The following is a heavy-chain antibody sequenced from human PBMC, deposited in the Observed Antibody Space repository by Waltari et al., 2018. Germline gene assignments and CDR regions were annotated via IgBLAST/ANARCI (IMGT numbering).Heavy chain of an antibody. CDR2: ISYDGSNK. CDR3: ARELIWFGESAVYNGMDV. CDR1: GFTFRTYA. V-gene: IGHV3-30*01. D-gene: IGHD3-10*01. J-gene: IGHJ6*02. Sequence: QVQLVESGGGVVQPGRSLRLSCSASGFTFRTYAMPWVRQAPGKGLEWVAVISYDGSNKYYAQSVKGRFTISRDNSKNTLHLQMNSLRGEDTAVYYCARELIWFGESAVYNGMDVWGQGTTVTVSS.